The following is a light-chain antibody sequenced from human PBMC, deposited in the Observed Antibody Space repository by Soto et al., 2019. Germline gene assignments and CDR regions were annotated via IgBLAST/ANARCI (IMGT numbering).Light chain of an antibody. V-gene: IGKV1-5*03. CDR2: KGS. CDR3: QQYSDYSPT. CDR1: QSISRG. J-gene: IGKJ1*01. Sequence: DIQMTQSPSTLSASVGDRVTITCRASQSISRGLAWYQQKPGGAPKVLIFKGSSLQTGVPSRFSGSGSGTEFTLTISSLQPDDFATYYCQQYSDYSPTFGQGTKV.